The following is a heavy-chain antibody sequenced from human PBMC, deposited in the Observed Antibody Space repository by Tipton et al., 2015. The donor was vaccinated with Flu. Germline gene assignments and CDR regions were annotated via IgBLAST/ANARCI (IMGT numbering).Heavy chain of an antibody. CDR2: ISGYDDDT. J-gene: IGHJ6*03. D-gene: IGHD3-10*01. V-gene: IGHV1-18*04. CDR1: GYPLTNYG. Sequence: QSGPEVKKPGASMRVSCKASGYPLTNYGVSWVRQAPGQGLEWMGWISGYDDDTNYAQKFQGRVTMTTDTSTSTAYMELSGLRSDDTAVYYCARDRAPGLERLDYFYMDVWGKGTTVTVSS. CDR3: ARDRAPGLERLDYFYMDV.